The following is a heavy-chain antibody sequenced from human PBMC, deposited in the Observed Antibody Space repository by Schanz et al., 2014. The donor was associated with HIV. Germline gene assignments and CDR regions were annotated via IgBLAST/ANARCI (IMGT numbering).Heavy chain of an antibody. D-gene: IGHD6-6*01. J-gene: IGHJ6*02. CDR1: GFTLSSYW. CDR3: ARDPEGAYSDSSGRGYYYYGMDV. V-gene: IGHV3-7*01. Sequence: EVQLVESGGGLVQPGGSLRLSCAVSGFTLSSYWMNWVRQAPGKGLEWVANIKQDGSEKHYVDSVKGRFTISRDNAQTSLYLQMNSLRAEDTAVYFCARDPEGAYSDSSGRGYYYYGMDVWGQGTTVTVSS. CDR2: IKQDGSEK.